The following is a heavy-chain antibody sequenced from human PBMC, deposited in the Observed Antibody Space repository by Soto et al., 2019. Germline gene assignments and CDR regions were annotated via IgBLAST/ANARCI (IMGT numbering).Heavy chain of an antibody. V-gene: IGHV3-23*01. J-gene: IGHJ4*02. Sequence: GGSLRLSCAASGFTFSSYAMSWVRQAPGKGLEWVSAISGSGGSTYYADSVKGRFTISRDNSNNTLYLQMNSLRAEDTALYYCAKVVPAAMGGYFDYWGQGTLVIVSS. D-gene: IGHD2-2*01. CDR3: AKVVPAAMGGYFDY. CDR1: GFTFSSYA. CDR2: ISGSGGST.